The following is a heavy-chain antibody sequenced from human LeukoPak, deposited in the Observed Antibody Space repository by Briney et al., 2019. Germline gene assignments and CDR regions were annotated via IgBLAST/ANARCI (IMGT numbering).Heavy chain of an antibody. D-gene: IGHD2-21*02. Sequence: GGSLRLSCAASGFAFRSYGMHWVRQAPGKGLEWVAIISYNANNQYYADSVKGRFTISRDNSKNTLYLQMNSLRAEDAAVYYCAKEAPPIVVVTAVFDYWGQGTLVTVSS. CDR2: ISYNANNQ. CDR1: GFAFRSYG. J-gene: IGHJ4*02. V-gene: IGHV3-30*18. CDR3: AKEAPPIVVVTAVFDY.